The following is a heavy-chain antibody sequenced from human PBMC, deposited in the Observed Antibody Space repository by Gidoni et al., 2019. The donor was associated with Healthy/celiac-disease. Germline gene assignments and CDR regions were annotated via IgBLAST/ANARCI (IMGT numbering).Heavy chain of an antibody. D-gene: IGHD1-26*01. Sequence: QVQLVQSGAEVKKPGASVKVSCKASGYTFTSYGISWVRQAPGQGLEWMGWVSAYNGNTSYAQNVQGRVTMTTDTSTSTAYMELRSLRSDDTAVYYCARTVGATSNYYGMDVWGHGTTVTVSS. J-gene: IGHJ6*02. V-gene: IGHV1-18*01. CDR1: GYTFTSYG. CDR3: ARTVGATSNYYGMDV. CDR2: VSAYNGNT.